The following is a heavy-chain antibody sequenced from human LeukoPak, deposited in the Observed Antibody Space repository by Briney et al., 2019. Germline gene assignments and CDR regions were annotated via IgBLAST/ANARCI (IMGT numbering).Heavy chain of an antibody. D-gene: IGHD3-3*01. V-gene: IGHV4-31*03. Sequence: SETLSLTCTVFGGSISSGGYYWSWIRQHPGKGLEWIGYLYFSGSTYYNPSLKSRVTTSVDTTKNQFSLRLSSVTAADTAVYYCARVGGTRPDRYYFDYWGQGTLVTVSS. CDR2: LYFSGST. CDR1: GGSISSGGYY. J-gene: IGHJ4*02. CDR3: ARVGGTRPDRYYFDY.